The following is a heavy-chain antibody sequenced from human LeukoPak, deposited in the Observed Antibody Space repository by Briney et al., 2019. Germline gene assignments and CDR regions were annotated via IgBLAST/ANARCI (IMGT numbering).Heavy chain of an antibody. V-gene: IGHV3-30*02. D-gene: IGHD6-13*01. Sequence: PGGSLRLSCAASGFTFSSYAIHWVRLAPGKGLEWVSFIRYDGSNEYYADSVKGRFAIYRDNSKNTAYLQMNSLRGEDTAVYYCAKGRSSTSSLNALDIWGQGTLVTVSS. CDR2: IRYDGSNE. CDR1: GFTFSSYA. CDR3: AKGRSSTSSLNALDI. J-gene: IGHJ3*02.